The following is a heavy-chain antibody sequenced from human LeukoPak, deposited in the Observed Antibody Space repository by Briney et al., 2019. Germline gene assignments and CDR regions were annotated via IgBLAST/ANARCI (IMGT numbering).Heavy chain of an antibody. CDR2: INKDGSGT. CDR1: GFTFSSYW. Sequence: GGSLRLSCAASGFTFSSYWMHWVRQAPGKGLVWVSRINKDGSGTSYADSVKGRFTISRDNAKNTLYLQMNSLRAEDTAVYYCARIRWELLDIDYWGQGTLVTVSS. CDR3: ARIRWELLDIDY. D-gene: IGHD1-26*01. J-gene: IGHJ4*02. V-gene: IGHV3-74*01.